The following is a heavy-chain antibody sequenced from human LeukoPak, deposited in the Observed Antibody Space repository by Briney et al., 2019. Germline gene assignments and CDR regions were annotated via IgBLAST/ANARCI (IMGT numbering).Heavy chain of an antibody. CDR3: ARDFRVAGTP. J-gene: IGHJ4*02. CDR1: GFTFSSYA. D-gene: IGHD6-19*01. CDR2: ISYDGSNK. Sequence: GGSLRLSCAAPGFTFSSYAMHWVRQAPGKGLEWVAVISYDGSNKYYADSVKGRFTISRDNSKNTLYLQMNSLRAEDTAVYYCARDFRVAGTPWGQGTLVTVSS. V-gene: IGHV3-30-3*01.